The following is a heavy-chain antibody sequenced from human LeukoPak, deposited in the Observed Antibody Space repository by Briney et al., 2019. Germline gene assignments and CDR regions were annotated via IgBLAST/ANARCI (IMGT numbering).Heavy chain of an antibody. CDR2: IYYSGST. CDR1: GGSISSGGYY. J-gene: IGHJ6*02. V-gene: IGHV4-31*03. D-gene: IGHD3-10*01. CDR3: ARGPTYYYGSGSYRYGMDV. Sequence: SETLSLTCTVSGGSISSGGYYWSWIRQHPGKGLEWIGYIYYSGSTYYNPSLKSRVTISVDTSKNQFSLKLSSVTAADTAVYYCARGPTYYYGSGSYRYGMDVWGQGTTVTVSS.